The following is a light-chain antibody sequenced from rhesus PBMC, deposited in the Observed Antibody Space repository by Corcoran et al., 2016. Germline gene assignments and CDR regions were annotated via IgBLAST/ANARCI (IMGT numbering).Light chain of an antibody. V-gene: IGKV1-43*01. CDR2: AAS. CDR3: LQYNTNPYS. CDR1: QGISTY. Sequence: DIQMTQSPSSLSASAGDRVTITCRASQGISTYLNWYQQKPGKAPKRLICAASSLESGVPSRFSGSGSGTEFTLTISSLQPEDFATYYCLQYNTNPYSFGQGTKVEIK. J-gene: IGKJ2*01.